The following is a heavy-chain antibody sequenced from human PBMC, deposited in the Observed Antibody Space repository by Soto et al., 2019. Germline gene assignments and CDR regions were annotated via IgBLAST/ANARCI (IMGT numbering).Heavy chain of an antibody. D-gene: IGHD6-6*01. J-gene: IGHJ4*02. CDR2: ISSSSSYI. V-gene: IGHV3-21*01. CDR3: ASELQSPPQFSSSTGEYGGYFDY. CDR1: GFTFSSYS. Sequence: GGSLRLSCAASGFTFSSYSMNWVRQAPGKGLEWVSSISSSSSYIYYADSVKGRFTISRDNAKNSLYLQMNSLRAEDTAVYYCASELQSPPQFSSSTGEYGGYFDYWGQGTLVTVSS.